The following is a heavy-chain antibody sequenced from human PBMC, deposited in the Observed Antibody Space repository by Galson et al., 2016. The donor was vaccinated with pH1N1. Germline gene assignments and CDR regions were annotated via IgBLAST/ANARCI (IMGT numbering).Heavy chain of an antibody. V-gene: IGHV5-51*03. CDR2: VNPGGSTI. CDR1: GYSFTSQW. D-gene: IGHD4-17*01. Sequence: QSGAEVKKPGESLKISCKASGYSFTSQWIAWVRQVPGNGLEWVGVVNPGGSTIRYSPPLQGQVTISSDKSINIAYLQWISLRASDTATYYCARQYDFGDYRGDAFDIWGQGTVVIVSS. CDR3: ARQYDFGDYRGDAFDI. J-gene: IGHJ3*02.